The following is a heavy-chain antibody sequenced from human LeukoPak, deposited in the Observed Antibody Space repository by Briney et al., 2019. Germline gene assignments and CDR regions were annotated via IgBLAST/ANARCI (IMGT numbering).Heavy chain of an antibody. J-gene: IGHJ4*02. CDR1: GGTFNSYA. CDR3: ARGSPYYYDSSGLRFDY. Sequence: SVTVSYKASGGTFNSYAISWVRQAPGKGLEWMGGIIPIFGTANYAQKFQGRVTITTDESTSTAYMELSSLRSEDTAVYYCARGSPYYYDSSGLRFDYWGQGTLVTVSS. V-gene: IGHV1-69*05. CDR2: IIPIFGTA. D-gene: IGHD3-22*01.